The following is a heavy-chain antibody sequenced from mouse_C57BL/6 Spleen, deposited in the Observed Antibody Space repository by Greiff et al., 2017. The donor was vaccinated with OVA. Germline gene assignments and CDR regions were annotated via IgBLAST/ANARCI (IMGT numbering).Heavy chain of an antibody. CDR3: ARGEVITTVVGWYFDV. CDR2: INPSNGGT. CDR1: GYTFTSYW. V-gene: IGHV1-53*01. D-gene: IGHD1-1*01. Sequence: VQVKQYGTDLVKPGASVKLSCKASGYTFTSYWMHWVKQRPGQGLEWIGNINPSNGGTNYNEKFKSKATLTVDKSSSTAYMQLSSLTSEDSAVYYCARGEVITTVVGWYFDVWGTGTTVTVSS. J-gene: IGHJ1*03.